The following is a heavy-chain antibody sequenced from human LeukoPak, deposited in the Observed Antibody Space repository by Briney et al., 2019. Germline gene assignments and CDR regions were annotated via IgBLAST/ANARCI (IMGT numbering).Heavy chain of an antibody. CDR1: ALGVSANY. CDR3: TGEKSVVVPSSYYYFDV. V-gene: IGHV3-53*01. J-gene: IGHJ2*01. CDR2: IYSDGST. D-gene: IGHD3-22*01. Sequence: PGRSLRPSCAPSALGVSANYMSWVRQAPGKWLEWVSLIYSDGSTYYADSVKGRFAISRDNSKNTLYLQMDSLRVEDTAMYFCTGEKSVVVPSSYYYFDVWGRGTLVTVAS.